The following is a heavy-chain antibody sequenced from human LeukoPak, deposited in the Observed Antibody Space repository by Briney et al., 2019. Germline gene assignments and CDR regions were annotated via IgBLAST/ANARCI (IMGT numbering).Heavy chain of an antibody. Sequence: SETLSLTCTVSGGSISSGGYYWSWIRQHPGKGLEWIGYIYYSGSTYYNPSLKSRVTISVDTSKNQFSLKLSSVTAADTAVYYCARGRNGDYYDSSGYGYNWFDPWGQGTLVTVSS. CDR1: GGSISSGGYY. CDR2: IYYSGST. V-gene: IGHV4-31*03. J-gene: IGHJ5*02. D-gene: IGHD3-22*01. CDR3: ARGRNGDYYDSSGYGYNWFDP.